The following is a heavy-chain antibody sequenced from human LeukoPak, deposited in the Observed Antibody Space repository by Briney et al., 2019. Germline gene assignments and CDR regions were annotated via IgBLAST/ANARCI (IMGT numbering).Heavy chain of an antibody. V-gene: IGHV4-59*01. J-gene: IGHJ4*02. CDR1: GGSISTFS. CDR3: ARGGVVAARPPDY. CDR2: IYIKST. D-gene: IGHD2-15*01. Sequence: PSETLSLSCTVSGGSISTFSWSWIRQFPGKGLEWIGSIYIKSTNYNPSLKSRVAISVDTSKNQLSLRLDSVTTADTAVYYCARGGVVAARPPDYGGLGTFVPVSP.